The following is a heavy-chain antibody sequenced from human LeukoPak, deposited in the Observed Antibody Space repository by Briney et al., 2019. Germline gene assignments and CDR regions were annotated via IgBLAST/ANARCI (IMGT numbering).Heavy chain of an antibody. D-gene: IGHD6-13*01. V-gene: IGHV1-18*04. CDR1: GYTFTSYG. CDR3: ARGRGRAAAGQHYYGMDV. J-gene: IGHJ6*04. CDR2: ISAYNGNT. Sequence: ASVKVSCMASGYTFTSYGISWVRQAPGQGLEWMGWISAYNGNTNYAQKLQGRVTMTTDTSTSTAYMELRSLRSDDTAVYYCARGRGRAAAGQHYYGMDVWGKGTTVTVSS.